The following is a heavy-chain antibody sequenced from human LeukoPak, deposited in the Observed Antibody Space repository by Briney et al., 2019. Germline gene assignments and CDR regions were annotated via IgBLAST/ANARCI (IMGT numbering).Heavy chain of an antibody. J-gene: IGHJ4*02. V-gene: IGHV1-69*01. CDR3: ARDQAIMVRGLYYFDY. CDR1: GGTFSSYA. Sequence: ASVKVSCKASGGTFSSYAISWVRQALGQGLEWMGGIIPIFNTADYAQKFQGRVTITADESTSTAYMELSSLRSEDTAVYYCARDQAIMVRGLYYFDYWGPGTRVTVSS. CDR2: IIPIFNTA. D-gene: IGHD3-10*01.